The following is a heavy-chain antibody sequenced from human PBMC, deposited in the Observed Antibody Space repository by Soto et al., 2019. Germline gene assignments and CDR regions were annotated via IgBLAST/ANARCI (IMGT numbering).Heavy chain of an antibody. CDR3: AKDEYYYSRSGYYIFDS. Sequence: SLRLSCAASGFTFSSYAMHWVRQAPGKGLEWVAVISYDGSNKNHADTVKGRFTISRDNSKNTLYLQMNSLRPEDTALYYCAKDEYYYSRSGYYIFDSWGQGTLVTVSS. CDR1: GFTFSSYA. CDR2: ISYDGSNK. V-gene: IGHV3-30-3*01. D-gene: IGHD3-22*01. J-gene: IGHJ4*02.